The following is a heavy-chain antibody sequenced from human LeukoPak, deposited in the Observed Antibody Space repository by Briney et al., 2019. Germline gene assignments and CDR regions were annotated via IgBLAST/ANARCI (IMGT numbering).Heavy chain of an antibody. J-gene: IGHJ3*02. CDR1: GFTFSSYW. CDR2: INQDGSDK. V-gene: IGHV3-7*03. Sequence: GGSLRLSCAASGFTFSSYWMSWVRQAPGKGLEWVANINQDGSDKYYADSMKGRFTISRDNAKNSLYLQMNSLRAEDTAVYYCARGTNWRYAFDIWGRGTMVTVSS. D-gene: IGHD2-8*02. CDR3: ARGTNWRYAFDI.